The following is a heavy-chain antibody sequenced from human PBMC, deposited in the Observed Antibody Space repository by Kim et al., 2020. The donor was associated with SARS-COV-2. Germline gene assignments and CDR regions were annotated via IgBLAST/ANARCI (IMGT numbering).Heavy chain of an antibody. CDR2: INHSGST. CDR3: ARRVVAATPPYYYYGMDV. CDR1: GGSFSGYY. Sequence: SETLSLTCAVYGGSFSGYYWSWIRQPPGKGLEWIGEINHSGSTNYNPSLKSRVTISVDTSKNQFSLKLSSVTAADTAVYYCARRVVAATPPYYYYGMDVWGQGTTVTVSS. J-gene: IGHJ6*02. D-gene: IGHD2-15*01. V-gene: IGHV4-34*01.